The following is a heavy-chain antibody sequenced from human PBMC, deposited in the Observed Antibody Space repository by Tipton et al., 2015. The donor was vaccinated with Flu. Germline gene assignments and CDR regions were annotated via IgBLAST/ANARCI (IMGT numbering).Heavy chain of an antibody. CDR1: GGSFSGYY. CDR3: ARAIRPHFDS. CDR2: INHSGST. V-gene: IGHV4-34*01. J-gene: IGHJ4*02. Sequence: TLSLTCAVYGGSFSGYYWSWIRQPPGKELEWIGEINHSGSTNYNPSLKSRVTISVDTSKNQFSLKLSSVTAADTAVYYCARAIRPHFDSWGQGTLVTVTS.